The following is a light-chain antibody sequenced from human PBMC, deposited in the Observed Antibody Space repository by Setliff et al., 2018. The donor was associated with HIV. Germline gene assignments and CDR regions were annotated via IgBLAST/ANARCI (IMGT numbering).Light chain of an antibody. J-gene: IGLJ1*01. CDR2: EVS. CDR3: SSYTSSSTYV. Sequence: QSVLTPPASVSGSPGQSITISCTGTSSDVGGYNSVSWYQQHPGKTPKLMIYEVSNRPSGVSNRFSGSKSGNTASLTISGLQAEDEADYFCSSYTSSSTYVFPTGTKGTVL. CDR1: SSDVGGYNS. V-gene: IGLV2-14*01.